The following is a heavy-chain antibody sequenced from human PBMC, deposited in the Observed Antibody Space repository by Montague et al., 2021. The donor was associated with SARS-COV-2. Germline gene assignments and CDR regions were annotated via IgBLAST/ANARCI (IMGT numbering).Heavy chain of an antibody. CDR1: GFTFGDDA. CDR2: ISWNSGTI. Sequence: SLRLSCAASGFTFGDDAMPWVRQAPGKGLEWVSGISWNSGTIDYADSVKGRFTISRDNAKNSLYLQMNSLRAEDTALYYCGKDMGNYYGSGRSYFGVDVWGPGTTVTVSS. CDR3: GKDMGNYYGSGRSYFGVDV. D-gene: IGHD3-10*01. J-gene: IGHJ6*02. V-gene: IGHV3-9*01.